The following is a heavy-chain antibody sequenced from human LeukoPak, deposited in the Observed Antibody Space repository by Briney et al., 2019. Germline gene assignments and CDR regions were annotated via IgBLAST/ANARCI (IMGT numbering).Heavy chain of an antibody. Sequence: PSETLSLTCTVSGYSISNGYYWAWLRQPPGKGLEWIGSIYHSGSTYYNPSLNSRVTISVDTSKNQFSLKLSSVTAADTAVYYCARGPPRYSSYWGQGTLVTVSS. J-gene: IGHJ4*02. CDR1: GYSISNGYY. V-gene: IGHV4-38-2*02. CDR2: IYHSGST. CDR3: ARGPPRYSSY. D-gene: IGHD5-18*01.